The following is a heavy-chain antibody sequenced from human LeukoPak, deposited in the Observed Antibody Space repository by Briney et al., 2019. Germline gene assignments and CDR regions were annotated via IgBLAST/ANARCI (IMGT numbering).Heavy chain of an antibody. CDR3: ARDGYYDSSGYSSPFFDY. J-gene: IGHJ4*02. D-gene: IGHD3-22*01. CDR2: IYYSGST. V-gene: IGHV4-31*03. Sequence: SQTLSLTCTVSGGSISSGGYYWNWIRQHPGKGLEWIGYIYYSGSTYYNPSLKSRVTISVDTSKNQFSLKLSSVTAADTAVYYCARDGYYDSSGYSSPFFDYWGQGTLVTVSS. CDR1: GGSISSGGYY.